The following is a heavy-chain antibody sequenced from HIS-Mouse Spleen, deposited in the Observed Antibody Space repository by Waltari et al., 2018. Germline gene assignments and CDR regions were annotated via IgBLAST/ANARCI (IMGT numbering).Heavy chain of an antibody. CDR1: GGSFRGYY. V-gene: IGHV4-34*01. CDR2: INHSGST. Sequence: QVQLQQWGAGLLKPSETLSLTCAVYGGSFRGYYWSWIRQPPGKGLEWIVEINHSGSTNYNPSLKSRVTISVDTSKNQFSLKLSSVTAADTCARAGYSSSSFDYWGQGTLVTVSS. J-gene: IGHJ4*02. CDR3: YSSSSFDY. D-gene: IGHD6-6*01.